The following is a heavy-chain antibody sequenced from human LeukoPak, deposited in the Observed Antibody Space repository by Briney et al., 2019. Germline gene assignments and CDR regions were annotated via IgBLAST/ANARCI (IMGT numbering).Heavy chain of an antibody. Sequence: GGSLRLSCAASGFPFSTYSMSWVRQAPGKGLEWVSGISGSGGTTYFADSVKGRFTISRDNPKNTVYLQMNTLRAEDTAVYYCARGVYYYDSSANYYTYHFDYWGQGTLVAVSS. CDR1: GFPFSTYS. J-gene: IGHJ4*02. CDR2: ISGSGGTT. V-gene: IGHV3-23*01. D-gene: IGHD3-22*01. CDR3: ARGVYYYDSSANYYTYHFDY.